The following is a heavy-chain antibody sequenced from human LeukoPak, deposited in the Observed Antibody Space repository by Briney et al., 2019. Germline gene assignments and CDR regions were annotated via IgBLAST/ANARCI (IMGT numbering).Heavy chain of an antibody. CDR3: ARDISYYDSSGYSAGWYFDL. CDR2: INQSGST. V-gene: IGHV4-34*01. D-gene: IGHD3-22*01. CDR1: GGSLSGYY. J-gene: IGHJ2*01. Sequence: SETLSLTCAVYGGSLSGYYWSWIRQPPGKGLEWIGEINQSGSTRYNPSLKSRVTILVDTSKNQFSLKLSSVTAADTAVYYCARDISYYDSSGYSAGWYFDLWGRGTLVTVSS.